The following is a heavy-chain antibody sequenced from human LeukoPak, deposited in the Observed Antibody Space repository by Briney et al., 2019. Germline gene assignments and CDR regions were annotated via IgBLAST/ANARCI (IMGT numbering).Heavy chain of an antibody. CDR2: IIPIFGTA. J-gene: IGHJ4*02. Sequence: ASVKVSCKASGGTFSSYAISWVRQAPGQGLEWMGGIIPIFGTANYAQKFQGGVTITADESTSTAYMELSSLRSEDTAVYYCAREVGEEYCTNSVCYSSYFDYWGQGTLVTVSS. CDR1: GGTFSSYA. V-gene: IGHV1-69*13. CDR3: AREVGEEYCTNSVCYSSYFDY. D-gene: IGHD2-8*01.